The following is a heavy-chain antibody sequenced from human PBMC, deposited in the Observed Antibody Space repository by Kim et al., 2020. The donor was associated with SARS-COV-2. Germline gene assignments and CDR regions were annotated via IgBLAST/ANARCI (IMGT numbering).Heavy chain of an antibody. Sequence: GGSLRLSCAASGFTFSGYWMSWVRQAPGKGLEWVANIKQDGSETYYLDSIRGRFTISRDNAKRSLYLQMNSLRAEDTAVYFCARDGGYCSGGNCYSHFDLWGQGILVPVSS. CDR3: ARDGGYCSGGNCYSHFDL. CDR2: IKQDGSET. CDR1: GFTFSGYW. V-gene: IGHV3-7*01. J-gene: IGHJ4*02. D-gene: IGHD2-15*01.